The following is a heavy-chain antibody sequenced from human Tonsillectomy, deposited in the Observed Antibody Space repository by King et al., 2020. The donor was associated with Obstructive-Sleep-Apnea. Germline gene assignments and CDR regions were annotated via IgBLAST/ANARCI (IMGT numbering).Heavy chain of an antibody. CDR1: GFNFFTSA. CDR2: IAVGGDTP. CDR3: AAERGDSPIYDNFEI. Sequence: QLVQSGPEVKKPGTSVKVSCKASGFNFFTSAVQWVRQAPGQRLDWIGWIAVGGDTPHYSHKFQGKVTFSRDMSTSTVFLELGSLQVEDTAVYYCAAERGDSPIYDNFEIWGQGTTVTVS. V-gene: IGHV1-58*03. D-gene: IGHD3-22*01. J-gene: IGHJ3*02.